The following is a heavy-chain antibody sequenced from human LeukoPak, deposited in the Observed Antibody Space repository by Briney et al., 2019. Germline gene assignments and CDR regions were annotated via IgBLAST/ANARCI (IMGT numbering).Heavy chain of an antibody. V-gene: IGHV3-7*01. D-gene: IGHD2-15*01. Sequence: ETLPLTCTVSGGSISSSSYYWGWIRQPPGKGLEWVANIKQDGSEKYYVDSVKGRFTISRDNAKNSLLYLQMNSLRAEDTAVYYCAREGVGYFDYWGQGTLVTVPS. J-gene: IGHJ4*02. CDR1: GGSISSSSYY. CDR2: IKQDGSEK. CDR3: AREGVGYFDY.